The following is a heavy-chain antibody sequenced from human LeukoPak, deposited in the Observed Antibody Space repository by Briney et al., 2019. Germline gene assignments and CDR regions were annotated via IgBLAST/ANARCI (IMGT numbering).Heavy chain of an antibody. CDR3: ARDRRGAFWGSTSANDY. Sequence: GGSLRLSCAASGFTFSSYSMNWVRQAPGKGLEWVSYISSSGSTIYYADSVKGRFTISRDNAKNSLYLQMNSLRAEDTAVYYCARDRRGAFWGSTSANDYWGQGTLVTVSS. CDR1: GFTFSSYS. V-gene: IGHV3-48*04. CDR2: ISSSGSTI. D-gene: IGHD2-2*01. J-gene: IGHJ4*02.